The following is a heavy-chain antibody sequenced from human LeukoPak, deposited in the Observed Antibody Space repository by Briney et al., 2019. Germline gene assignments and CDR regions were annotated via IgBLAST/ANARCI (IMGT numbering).Heavy chain of an antibody. D-gene: IGHD2-8*01. CDR2: ISSSSSYI. V-gene: IGHV3-21*01. CDR1: GFTFSSYS. Sequence: GGSLRLSCAASGFTFSSYSMNWVRQAPGKGREWVSSISSSSSYIYYADSVKGRFTISRDNAKNSLYLQMNSLRAEDTAVYYCARGPSGRSLVSYFDYWGQGTLVTVSS. J-gene: IGHJ4*02. CDR3: ARGPSGRSLVSYFDY.